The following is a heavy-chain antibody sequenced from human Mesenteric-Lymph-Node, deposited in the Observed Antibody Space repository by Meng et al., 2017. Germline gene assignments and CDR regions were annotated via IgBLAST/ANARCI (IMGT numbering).Heavy chain of an antibody. Sequence: LSLTCAASGFTLRSYEMNWVRQAPGKGLEWVSHISSSGTTIYYADSVKGRFTISRDYAKNSLYLQMTSLRVEDTAVYYCARGGYALRNSYAPTFDNWGQGALVTVSS. CDR3: ARGGYALRNSYAPTFDN. J-gene: IGHJ4*02. D-gene: IGHD3-16*01. CDR1: GFTLRSYE. V-gene: IGHV3-48*03. CDR2: ISSSGTTI.